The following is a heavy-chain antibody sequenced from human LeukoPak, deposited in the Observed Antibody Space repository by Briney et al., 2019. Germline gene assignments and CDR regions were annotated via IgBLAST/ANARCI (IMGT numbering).Heavy chain of an antibody. J-gene: IGHJ4*02. V-gene: IGHV4-61*02. Sequence: SETLSLTCTVSGGSISSGSYYWSWIRQPAGKGLEWIGRICTSGSTNYNPSLKSRVTISVDTSKNQFSLKLSSVTAADTAVYYCAGLSVTTYYFDYWGQGTLVTVSS. D-gene: IGHD4-17*01. CDR2: ICTSGST. CDR1: GGSISSGSYY. CDR3: AGLSVTTYYFDY.